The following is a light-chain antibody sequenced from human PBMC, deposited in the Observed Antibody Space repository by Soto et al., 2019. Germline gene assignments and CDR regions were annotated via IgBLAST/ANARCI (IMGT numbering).Light chain of an antibody. CDR3: CSYADNYSYV. V-gene: IGLV2-23*02. CDR2: DVS. Sequence: QSVLTQPASVSGSPGQSITISCTGTSSDVGSYNLVSWYQQHPGKAPKLMIYDVSKRPSGVPDRFSGSKSGNTASLTISGLQAEDEADYYCCSYADNYSYVFGTGTKVTVL. CDR1: SSDVGSYNL. J-gene: IGLJ1*01.